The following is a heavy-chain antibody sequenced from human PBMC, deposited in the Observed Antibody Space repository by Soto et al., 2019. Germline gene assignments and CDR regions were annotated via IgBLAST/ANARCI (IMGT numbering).Heavy chain of an antibody. Sequence: VQLVESGGGVVQPGRSLRLSCAASGFTFSDYAMHWVRQAPGKGLEWVAVVSHDGRNTHYADSVKGRFTISRDSSKKTFSLEMTSLRAEDTAVYYGAKGGRQWLVTSDFNYWGQGALVTVSS. D-gene: IGHD6-19*01. V-gene: IGHV3-30*18. CDR1: GFTFSDYA. J-gene: IGHJ4*02. CDR3: AKGGRQWLVTSDFNY. CDR2: VSHDGRNT.